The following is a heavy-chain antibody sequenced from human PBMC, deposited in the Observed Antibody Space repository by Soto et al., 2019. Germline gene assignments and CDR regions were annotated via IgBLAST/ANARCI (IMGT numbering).Heavy chain of an antibody. V-gene: IGHV4-4*07. Sequence: XESLSVPCTVYGDSLGRYPSDWSWVRQSAGKVLEWSGRISIIGLVSGGVSTGYNPSLESRVTMSVDTSKNRLSLTLNSVTAADTAVYYCAREAYYYDGNGYTFQKWGQGTLVTVSS. J-gene: IGHJ4*02. CDR1: GDSLGRYPSD. D-gene: IGHD3-22*01. CDR3: AREAYYYDGNGYTFQK. CDR2: ISIIGLVSGGVST.